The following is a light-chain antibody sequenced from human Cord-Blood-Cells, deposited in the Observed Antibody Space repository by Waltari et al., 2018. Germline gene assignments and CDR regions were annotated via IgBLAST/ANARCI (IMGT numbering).Light chain of an antibody. V-gene: IGKV1-39*01. CDR2: AAS. CDR1: HSISSY. CDR3: QQSYSTPYT. Sequence: DIQMTQSPSSLSASVGDRVTITCRASHSISSYLNWYQQKPGKAPKLLIYAASSLQSGVPSRFSGSGSGSEFTLTISSLQPEDFATDYCQQSYSTPYTFGQGTKREIK. J-gene: IGKJ2*01.